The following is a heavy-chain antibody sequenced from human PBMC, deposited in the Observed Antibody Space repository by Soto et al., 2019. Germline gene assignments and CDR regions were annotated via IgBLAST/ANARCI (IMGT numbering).Heavy chain of an antibody. J-gene: IGHJ3*02. Sequence: SETLSLTCTVSGGSISSGGYYWSWIRQHPGKGLEWIGYIYYSGSTYYNPSLKSRVTISVDTSKNHFSLKLSSVTAADTAVYYCARDPYYYGSGSRNDAFDIWGQGTMVTVSS. D-gene: IGHD3-10*01. CDR2: IYYSGST. CDR3: ARDPYYYGSGSRNDAFDI. V-gene: IGHV4-31*03. CDR1: GGSISSGGYY.